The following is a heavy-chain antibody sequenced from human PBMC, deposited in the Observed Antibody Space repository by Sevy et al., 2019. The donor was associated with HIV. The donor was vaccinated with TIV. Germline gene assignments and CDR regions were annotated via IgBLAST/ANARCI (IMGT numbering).Heavy chain of an antibody. CDR1: AGSISAYY. CDR2: IHDSGKS. CDR3: ARALPVRSGDDSLNWFDP. V-gene: IGHV4-59*01. Sequence: SETLSLTCTVSAGSISAYYWSWIRQPPGKGLEWIAYIHDSGKSNYNPSLKIRVTISMNTSKNQVHLKLTSVTAADTALYYCARALPVRSGDDSLNWFDPWGQGTLVTVSS. J-gene: IGHJ5*02. D-gene: IGHD5-12*01.